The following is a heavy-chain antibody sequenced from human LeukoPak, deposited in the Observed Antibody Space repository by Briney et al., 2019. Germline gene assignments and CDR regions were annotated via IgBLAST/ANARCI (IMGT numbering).Heavy chain of an antibody. Sequence: SQTLSLTCAISGDSVSTNSAAWNWIRQSPSRGLEWLGRTYYRSKWHNDYAVSVKSRITIDPDTSNNQFSLQLKSVTPEDTAVYYCARSIAARYDYWGQGTLVTVSS. CDR3: ARSIAARYDY. CDR2: TYYRSKWHN. V-gene: IGHV6-1*01. J-gene: IGHJ4*02. CDR1: GDSVSTNSAA. D-gene: IGHD6-6*01.